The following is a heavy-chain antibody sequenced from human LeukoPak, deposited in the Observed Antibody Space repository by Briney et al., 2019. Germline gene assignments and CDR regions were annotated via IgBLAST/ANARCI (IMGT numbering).Heavy chain of an antibody. D-gene: IGHD6-13*01. Sequence: GASVKVSCKASGYTFTSYDINWVRQATGQGLEWMGWMNPNSGNTGYAQKFQGRVTMTRNTSISTAYMELSSLRSEDTAVYYCARIIAAAGRARGAPRTLDVWGQGTTVTVSS. V-gene: IGHV1-8*01. CDR3: ARIIAAAGRARGAPRTLDV. J-gene: IGHJ6*02. CDR1: GYTFTSYD. CDR2: MNPNSGNT.